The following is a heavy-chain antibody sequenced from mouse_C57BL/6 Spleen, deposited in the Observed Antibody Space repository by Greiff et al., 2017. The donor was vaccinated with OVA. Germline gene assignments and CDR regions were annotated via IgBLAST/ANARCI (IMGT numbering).Heavy chain of an antibody. CDR1: GYTFTSYW. D-gene: IGHD2-3*01. J-gene: IGHJ3*01. CDR2: IHPNSGST. CDR3: ASGGLLEFAY. Sequence: QVQLQQPGAELVKPGASVKLSCKASGYTFTSYWMHWVKQRPGQGLEWIGMIHPNSGSTNYNEKFKSKATLTVDKSSSTAYMHLSSLTSEDSAVYYCASGGLLEFAYWGQGTLVTVSA. V-gene: IGHV1-64*01.